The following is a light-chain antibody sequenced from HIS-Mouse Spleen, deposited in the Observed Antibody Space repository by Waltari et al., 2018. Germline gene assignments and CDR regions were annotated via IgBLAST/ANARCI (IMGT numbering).Light chain of an antibody. CDR3: QQLNSYRT. V-gene: IGKV1-9*01. CDR2: AAS. J-gene: IGKJ1*01. Sequence: DIQLTQSPSFLSASVGARVTITCRASQGISSYLAWYQQKPGKAPKLLIYAASTLQSGVPSRFSGSGSGTEFTLTISSLQPEDFATYYCQQLNSYRTFGQGTKVEIK. CDR1: QGISSY.